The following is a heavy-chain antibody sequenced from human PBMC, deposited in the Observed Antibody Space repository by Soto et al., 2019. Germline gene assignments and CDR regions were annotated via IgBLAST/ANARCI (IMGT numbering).Heavy chain of an antibody. J-gene: IGHJ5*02. Sequence: QVQLVQSGAEVKKPGASVKVSCKASGYTFTSYAMHWVRQAPRQRLEWMGWINAGNGNTKYSQKFQGRVTITRDTSASTAYMELSSLRSEDTAVYYCARGVAGPLHWFDPWGQGTLVTVSS. V-gene: IGHV1-3*01. CDR1: GYTFTSYA. D-gene: IGHD6-19*01. CDR2: INAGNGNT. CDR3: ARGVAGPLHWFDP.